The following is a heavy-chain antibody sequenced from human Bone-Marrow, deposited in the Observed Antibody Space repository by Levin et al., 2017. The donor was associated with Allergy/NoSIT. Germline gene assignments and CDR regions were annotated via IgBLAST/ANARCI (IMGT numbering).Heavy chain of an antibody. D-gene: IGHD6-6*01. CDR3: ARDHASIAARHSGYYYGMDV. CDR1: GGTFSSYA. J-gene: IGHJ6*02. Sequence: SVKVSCKASGGTFSSYAISWVRQAPGQGLEWMGGIIPIFGTANYAQKFQGRVTITADESTSTAYMELSSLRSEDTAVYYCARDHASIAARHSGYYYGMDVWGQGTTVTVSS. CDR2: IIPIFGTA. V-gene: IGHV1-69*13.